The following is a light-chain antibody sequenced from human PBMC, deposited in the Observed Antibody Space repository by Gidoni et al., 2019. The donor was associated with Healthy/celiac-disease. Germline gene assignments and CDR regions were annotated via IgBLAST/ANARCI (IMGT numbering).Light chain of an antibody. CDR3: SSYTSSSTLGV. Sequence: QSALTQPASVSGSPGQSITISCTVTSSDVGGYNYVSWYQPHPGKAPKRMIYEVINRPSWVSTRFSGSKSGNTASLTISGLQAEDEADYYCSSYTSSSTLGVFGGGTKLTVL. CDR2: EVI. J-gene: IGLJ2*01. CDR1: SSDVGGYNY. V-gene: IGLV2-14*01.